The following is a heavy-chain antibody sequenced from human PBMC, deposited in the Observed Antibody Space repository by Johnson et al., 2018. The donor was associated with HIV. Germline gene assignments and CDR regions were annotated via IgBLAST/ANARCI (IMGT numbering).Heavy chain of an antibody. V-gene: IGHV3-66*02. D-gene: IGHD1-1*01. CDR1: GFTVSRNY. CDR2: IYSGVYT. J-gene: IGHJ3*02. Sequence: VTLVESGGGLVQPGGSLRLSCAGSGFTVSRNYMSWVRQAPGKGLEWVSIIYSGVYTNYAESVKGRFTISRDNSKNTLYLQMNSLRAEDTAVYYCAVLTTGGLRVGNFDIWGQGTMVTVSS. CDR3: AVLTTGGLRVGNFDI.